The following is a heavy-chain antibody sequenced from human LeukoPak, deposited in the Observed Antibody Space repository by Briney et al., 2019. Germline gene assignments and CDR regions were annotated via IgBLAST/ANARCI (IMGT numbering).Heavy chain of an antibody. CDR3: ARDRLFEFWSGPVGWFDP. CDR2: MHYSGRT. J-gene: IGHJ5*02. Sequence: SETLSLTCTVSGGSIGGGGFFWSWIRQNPGQGLEWLGCMHYSGRTYYNPSLKSRVIISADTSKNQFSLKLSSVTAADTAVYYCARDRLFEFWSGPVGWFDPWGQGTLVTVSS. V-gene: IGHV4-31*03. D-gene: IGHD3-3*01. CDR1: GGSIGGGGFF.